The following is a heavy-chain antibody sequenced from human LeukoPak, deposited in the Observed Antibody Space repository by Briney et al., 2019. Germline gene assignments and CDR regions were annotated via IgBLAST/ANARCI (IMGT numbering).Heavy chain of an antibody. D-gene: IGHD3-10*01. CDR2: IIPIFGTA. CDR3: ARGGSGAAGEPIDY. J-gene: IGHJ4*02. Sequence: SVKVSCKASGGTFISYAISWVRQAPGQGLEWMGGIIPIFGTANYAQKFQGRVTITADESTSTAYMELSSLRSEDTAVYYCARGGSGAAGEPIDYWGQGTLVTVSS. V-gene: IGHV1-69*13. CDR1: GGTFISYA.